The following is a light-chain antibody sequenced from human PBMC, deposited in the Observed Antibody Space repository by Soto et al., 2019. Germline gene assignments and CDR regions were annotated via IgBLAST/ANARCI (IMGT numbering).Light chain of an antibody. CDR3: SSYPSSSTPWV. CDR2: EVS. J-gene: IGLJ3*02. CDR1: SSDVGGYNY. V-gene: IGLV2-14*01. Sequence: QSALTQPASVSGSPGQSITISCTGTSSDVGGYNYVSWYQQHPGKAPKLMIYEVSNRPSGVSNRFSGSKSGNTASLTISGLQAEDEADYYCSSYPSSSTPWVFGGGTNVTVL.